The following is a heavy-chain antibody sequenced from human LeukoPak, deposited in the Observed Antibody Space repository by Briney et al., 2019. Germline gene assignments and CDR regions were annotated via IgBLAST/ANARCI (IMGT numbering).Heavy chain of an antibody. CDR1: GFTFSSYA. D-gene: IGHD5-18*01. CDR2: ISGSGVST. J-gene: IGHJ4*02. CDR3: AKDGEYSLDYYFDY. V-gene: IGHV3-23*01. Sequence: GGSLRLSCAASGFTFSSYAMSWVRQAPGKGLEWVSAISGSGVSTYYADSVKGRFTISRDNSKNTLYLQMNSLRAEDTAVYYCAKDGEYSLDYYFDYWGQGTLVTVSS.